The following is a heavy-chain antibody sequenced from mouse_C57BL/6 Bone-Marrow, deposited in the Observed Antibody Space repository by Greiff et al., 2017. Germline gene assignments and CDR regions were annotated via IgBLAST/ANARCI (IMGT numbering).Heavy chain of an antibody. J-gene: IGHJ4*01. CDR3: AREGRVTTVVGEAMDY. V-gene: IGHV5-9*01. CDR2: ISGGGGNT. Sequence: EVKVEESGGGLVQPGGSLKLSCAASGFTFSSYTMSWVRQTPEKRLEWVATISGGGGNTYYPDSVTGRFTISRANAKNTLYLQMSSLRYEYTALYYCAREGRVTTVVGEAMDYWGQGTSVTVSS. CDR1: GFTFSSYT. D-gene: IGHD1-1*01.